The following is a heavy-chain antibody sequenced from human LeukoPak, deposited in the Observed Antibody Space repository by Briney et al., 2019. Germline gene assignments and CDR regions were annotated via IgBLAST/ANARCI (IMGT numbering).Heavy chain of an antibody. CDR2: IYYSGST. J-gene: IGHJ4*02. CDR1: GGSISSSSYY. V-gene: IGHV4-39*01. D-gene: IGHD6-6*01. CDR3: ARQGSMAARSIDY. Sequence: SETLSLTCTVSGGSISSSSYYWGWIRQPPGKGLERIGSIYYSGSTYYNPSLKSRVTISVDTSKNQFSLKLSSVTAADTAVYYCARQGSMAARSIDYWGQGTLVTVSS.